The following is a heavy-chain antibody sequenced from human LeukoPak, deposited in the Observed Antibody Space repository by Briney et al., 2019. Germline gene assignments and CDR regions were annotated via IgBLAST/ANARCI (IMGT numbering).Heavy chain of an antibody. CDR3: ARDRDYYFDY. V-gene: IGHV3-74*01. CDR1: GFTFSSYW. D-gene: IGHD5-24*01. J-gene: IGHJ4*02. CDR2: INSDGSST. Sequence: PGGSLRLSCAASGFTFSSYWMHWVRQAPGKGLVGVSRINSDGSSTSYADSVKGRFTISRDNAKNTMYLHMNSLRAEDTAVYYCARDRDYYFDYWGQGTLVTVSS.